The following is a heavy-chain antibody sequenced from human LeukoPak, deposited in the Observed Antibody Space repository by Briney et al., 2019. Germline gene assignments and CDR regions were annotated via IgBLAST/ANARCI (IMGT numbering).Heavy chain of an antibody. CDR3: AKGGSTNFYYGDV. CDR2: IYYSGST. J-gene: IGHJ6*02. Sequence: SETLSLTCTVSGGSISSTSYYWGWIRQPPGKGLEWIGSIYYSGSTYYNPSLKSRVTIAVDTSKNQFSLKLSSVTAADTAVYYCAKGGSTNFYYGDVWGQGTTVTVSS. V-gene: IGHV4-39*07. CDR1: GGSISSTSYY. D-gene: IGHD2/OR15-2a*01.